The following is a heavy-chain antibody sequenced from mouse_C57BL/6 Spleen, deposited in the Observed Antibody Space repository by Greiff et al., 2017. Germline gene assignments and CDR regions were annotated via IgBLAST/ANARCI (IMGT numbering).Heavy chain of an antibody. CDR2: IYPGDGDT. J-gene: IGHJ4*01. CDR3: AREGYGGYAMDY. V-gene: IGHV1-82*01. Sequence: QVQLQQSGPELVKPGASVKISCKASGYAFSSSWMNWVKPRPGKGLEWIGRIYPGDGDTNYNGKFKGKATLTADKSSSTACMQLSSLTSEDSAVYFCAREGYGGYAMDYWGQGTSVTVSS. D-gene: IGHD2-2*01. CDR1: GYAFSSSW.